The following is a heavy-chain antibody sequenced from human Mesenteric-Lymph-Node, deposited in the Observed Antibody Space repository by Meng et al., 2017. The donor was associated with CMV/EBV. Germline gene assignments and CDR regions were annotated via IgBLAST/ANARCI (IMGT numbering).Heavy chain of an antibody. CDR1: FTSAW. CDR2: IKSNTDGETS. J-gene: IGHJ5*02. Sequence: FTSAWMGWVRQAPGKGLGWVGRIKSNTDGETSDYAAPVKGRFTITRDDSSNTLYLQINSLKTEDTAVYFCTRDRSLRHASGWYNWFDPWGQGTLVTVSS. CDR3: TRDRSLRHASGWYNWFDP. D-gene: IGHD6-19*01. V-gene: IGHV3-15*01.